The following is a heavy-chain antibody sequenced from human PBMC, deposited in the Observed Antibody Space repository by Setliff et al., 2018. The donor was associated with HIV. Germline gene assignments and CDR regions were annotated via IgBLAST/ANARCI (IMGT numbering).Heavy chain of an antibody. V-gene: IGHV1-2*02. D-gene: IGHD3-3*01. Sequence: GASVKVSCKTSGYTFTASYLHWVRQAPGQGLRWMGWMHPNSGATKYAQKFRDRVTLTGDTSISTASMKLSSLKSDDTAMYYCATSTSRFFWNGFYQGGFGSRNSHSFENWGQGTLVTVSS. CDR1: GYTFTASY. CDR3: ATSTSRFFWNGFYQGGFGSRNSHSFEN. J-gene: IGHJ4*02. CDR2: MHPNSGAT.